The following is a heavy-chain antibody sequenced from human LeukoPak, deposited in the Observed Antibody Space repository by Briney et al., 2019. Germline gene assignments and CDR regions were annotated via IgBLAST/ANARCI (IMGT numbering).Heavy chain of an antibody. CDR1: GFTFSSYS. Sequence: GGSLRLSCAASGFTFSSYSMNWARQAPGKGLEWVSSISSSSSYIYYADSVKGRFTISRDNAKNSLYLQMNSLRAEDTAVYYCARVDNSSSLYYFDYWGQGTLVTVSS. D-gene: IGHD6-13*01. J-gene: IGHJ4*02. CDR2: ISSSSSYI. CDR3: ARVDNSSSLYYFDY. V-gene: IGHV3-21*01.